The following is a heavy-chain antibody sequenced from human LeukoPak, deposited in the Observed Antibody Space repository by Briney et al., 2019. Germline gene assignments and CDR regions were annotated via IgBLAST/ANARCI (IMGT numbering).Heavy chain of an antibody. J-gene: IGHJ4*02. CDR3: ARAPRDSSSSNYMRRFDY. V-gene: IGHV4-38-2*01. Sequence: PSETLCLTCAVSGYSISSDNYWVWIRQPPGQGLEWTGGIYNSGSTYYNPSLKSRVTMSVDTSKNQFSLKLSSVTAADTAVYYCARAPRDSSSSNYMRRFDYWGQGTLVTVSS. CDR2: IYNSGST. CDR1: GYSISSDNY. D-gene: IGHD3-22*01.